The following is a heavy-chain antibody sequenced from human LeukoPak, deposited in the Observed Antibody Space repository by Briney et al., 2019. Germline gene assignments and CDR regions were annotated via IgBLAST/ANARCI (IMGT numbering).Heavy chain of an antibody. CDR3: ARGLGATTRLRGDYFDY. V-gene: IGHV4-59*12. CDR1: GGSISSYY. Sequence: PSETLSLTCTVSGGSISSYYWSWIRQPPGKGLEWIGNIYYSGTTNYNPSLKSRVTISVDTSKNQFSLKLSSVTAADTAVYYCARGLGATTRLRGDYFDYWGQGTLVTVSS. D-gene: IGHD1-26*01. J-gene: IGHJ4*02. CDR2: IYYSGTT.